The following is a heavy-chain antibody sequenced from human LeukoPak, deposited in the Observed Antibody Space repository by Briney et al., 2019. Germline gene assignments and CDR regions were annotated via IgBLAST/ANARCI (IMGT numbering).Heavy chain of an antibody. D-gene: IGHD3-10*01. CDR3: ARDPGIRGFDY. J-gene: IGHJ4*02. V-gene: IGHV3-21*01. Sequence: PGGSLRLSCAASGFTFSSYSMNWVRQALGKGLEWVSSISSSSSYIYYADSLKGRFTISRDSAKNSLYLQMNSLRAEDTAVYYCARDPGIRGFDYWGQGTLVTVSS. CDR2: ISSSSSYI. CDR1: GFTFSSYS.